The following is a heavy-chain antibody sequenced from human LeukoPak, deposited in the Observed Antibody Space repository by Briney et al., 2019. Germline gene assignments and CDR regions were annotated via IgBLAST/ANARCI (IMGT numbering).Heavy chain of an antibody. CDR1: GGSISSSSYY. CDR2: IYYSGST. V-gene: IGHV4-39*01. J-gene: IGHJ4*02. Sequence: SETLSLTCTVSGGSISSSSYYWGWIRQPPGKGLEWIGSIYYSGSTYYNPSLKSRVTISVDTSKNQFSLKLSSVTAADTAVYYCARRWMWANRFDYWGQGTLVTVSS. D-gene: IGHD5-12*01. CDR3: ARRWMWANRFDY.